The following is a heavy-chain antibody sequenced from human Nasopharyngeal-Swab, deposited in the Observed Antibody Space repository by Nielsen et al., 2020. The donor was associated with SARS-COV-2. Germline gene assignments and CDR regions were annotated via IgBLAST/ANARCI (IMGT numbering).Heavy chain of an antibody. CDR1: GGSISSGGYY. Sequence: SETLSLTCTVSGGSISSGGYYWSWIRQHPGKGLEWIGYIYYSGSTYYNPSLKSRVTIPVDTSKNQFSLKLSSVTAADTAVYYCARATITMIVVVDAFDIWGQGTMVTVSS. CDR2: IYYSGST. V-gene: IGHV4-31*03. CDR3: ARATITMIVVVDAFDI. D-gene: IGHD3-22*01. J-gene: IGHJ3*02.